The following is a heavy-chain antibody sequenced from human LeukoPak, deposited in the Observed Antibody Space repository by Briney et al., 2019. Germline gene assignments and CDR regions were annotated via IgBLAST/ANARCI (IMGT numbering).Heavy chain of an antibody. CDR2: ISGSGGST. CDR3: AKAHYDLSGVSISYDFDY. CDR1: GFTFTTYW. D-gene: IGHD3-3*01. Sequence: GGSLRLSCAASGFTFTTYWLGWVRQPPGKGLEWVSAISGSGGSTYYADSVKGRFTISRDNSKNTLYLQMNSLRAEDTAVYYCAKAHYDLSGVSISYDFDYWGQGTLVTVSS. V-gene: IGHV3-23*01. J-gene: IGHJ4*02.